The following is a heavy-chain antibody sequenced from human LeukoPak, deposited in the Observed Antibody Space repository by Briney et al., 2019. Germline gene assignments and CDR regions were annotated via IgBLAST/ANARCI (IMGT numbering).Heavy chain of an antibody. CDR2: ISGSGGTT. CDR3: AKDSRSTLPRGRLDY. V-gene: IGHV3-23*01. Sequence: GGSLRLSCAASGSTFSSYAMSWVRQAPGKGLEWVSGISGSGGTTYYADSVKGRFTISRDNSKNTYLQVNSLRAEDTAAYYCAKDSRSTLPRGRLDYWGQGTLVTVSS. J-gene: IGHJ4*02. D-gene: IGHD2-21*02. CDR1: GSTFSSYA.